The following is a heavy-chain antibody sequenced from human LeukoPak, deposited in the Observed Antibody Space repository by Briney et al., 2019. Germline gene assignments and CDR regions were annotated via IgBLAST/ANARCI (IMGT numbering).Heavy chain of an antibody. D-gene: IGHD6-19*01. CDR2: IRESGERT. J-gene: IGHJ4*02. CDR1: GFTFSNVA. V-gene: IGHV3-23*01. CDR3: ARESPGTRGWYTADY. Sequence: GGSLRLSCGASGFTFSNVAMTWVRQAPGKGLEWVSSIRESGERTYYADSVKGWFTISRDNSKDTLYLQMNALGADDTAVYYCARESPGTRGWYTADYWGQGTLVTVFS.